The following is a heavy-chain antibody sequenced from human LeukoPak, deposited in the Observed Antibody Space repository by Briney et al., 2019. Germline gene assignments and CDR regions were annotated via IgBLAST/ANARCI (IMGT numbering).Heavy chain of an antibody. V-gene: IGHV1-24*01. CDR1: GYTLTELS. CDR2: FDPEDGET. Sequence: ASVKVSWKVSGYTLTELSMHWVRQAPGKGLEWMGGFDPEDGETIYAQKFQGRVTMTEDTSTDTAYMELSSLRSEDTAVYYCATETLQTTGYGMDVWGQGTTVTVSS. J-gene: IGHJ6*02. D-gene: IGHD2-8*02. CDR3: ATETLQTTGYGMDV.